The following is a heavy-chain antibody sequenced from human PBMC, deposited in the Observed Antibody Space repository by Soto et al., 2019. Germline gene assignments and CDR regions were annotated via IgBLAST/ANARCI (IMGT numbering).Heavy chain of an antibody. Sequence: PSETLSLTCTVSGGSVSSSFFYWSWVRQPPGQRLEWIGYIYYTGTTNYNPSLASRVAMSVDTSKKQFTLNLRSLTDADTARYSCARITNSSGWSPFESWGQGMLVTVSS. CDR2: IYYTGTT. D-gene: IGHD6-13*01. CDR3: ARITNSSGWSPFES. CDR1: GGSVSSSFFY. J-gene: IGHJ4*02. V-gene: IGHV4-61*01.